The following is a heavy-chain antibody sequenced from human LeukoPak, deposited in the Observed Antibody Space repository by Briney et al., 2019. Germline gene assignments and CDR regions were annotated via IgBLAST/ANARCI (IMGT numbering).Heavy chain of an antibody. D-gene: IGHD2-8*01. CDR3: AKDRYCTNGVCYRFDY. Sequence: GGSLRLSCAASGFTFSSYGMHWVRQTPGKGLEWVAFIRYDGSNKYYADSVKGRFTISRDNSKNTLYLQMNSLRAEDTAVYYCAKDRYCTNGVCYRFDYWGQGTLVTVSS. J-gene: IGHJ4*02. CDR1: GFTFSSYG. CDR2: IRYDGSNK. V-gene: IGHV3-30*02.